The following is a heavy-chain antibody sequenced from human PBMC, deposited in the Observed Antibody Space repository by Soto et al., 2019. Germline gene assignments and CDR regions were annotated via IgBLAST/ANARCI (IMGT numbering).Heavy chain of an antibody. CDR3: ARGGDITIFGPGWFDP. Sequence: GGSLRLSCAASGFTFSDYYMSWIRQAPGKGLEWVSYISSSSSYTNYADSVKGRFTISRDNAKNSLYLQMNSLRAEDTAVYYCARGGDITIFGPGWFDPWGQGTLVTVSS. CDR2: ISSSSSYT. V-gene: IGHV3-11*05. D-gene: IGHD3-3*01. CDR1: GFTFSDYY. J-gene: IGHJ5*02.